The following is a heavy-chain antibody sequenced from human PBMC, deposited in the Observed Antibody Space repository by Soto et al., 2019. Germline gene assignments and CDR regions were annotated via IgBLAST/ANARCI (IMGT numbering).Heavy chain of an antibody. J-gene: IGHJ4*02. D-gene: IGHD3-16*02. CDR3: ATEGGSYRGGSFDY. CDR1: GFTFSSYA. V-gene: IGHV3-23*01. CDR2: ISGRGGNT. Sequence: EVQLLESGGGLVQPGGSLRLSCAASGFTFSSYAMSWVRQAPGKGLEWVSAISGRGGNTYYADSVKGRFTISRDNSKHTLYLQMNSLRAEDTAVYYCATEGGSYRGGSFDYWGQGTLVTVSS.